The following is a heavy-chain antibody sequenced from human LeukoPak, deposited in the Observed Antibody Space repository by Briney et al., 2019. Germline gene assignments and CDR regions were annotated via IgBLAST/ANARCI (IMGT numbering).Heavy chain of an antibody. D-gene: IGHD2-2*01. J-gene: IGHJ3*02. V-gene: IGHV4-34*01. Sequence: PSETLSLTCAVYGGSFSGYYWSWSRQPPGRGLGWIGEINHRGSTTYNPSLKSRVTISVDTSKNQFSLKLSSVTAADTAVYYCARLLVVPAASDAFDIWGQGTMVTVSS. CDR1: GGSFSGYY. CDR2: INHRGST. CDR3: ARLLVVPAASDAFDI.